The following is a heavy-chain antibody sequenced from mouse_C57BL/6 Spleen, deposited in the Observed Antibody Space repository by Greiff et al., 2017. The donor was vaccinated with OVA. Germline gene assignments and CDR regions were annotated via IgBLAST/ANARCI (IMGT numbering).Heavy chain of an antibody. V-gene: IGHV1-69*01. CDR2: IDPSDSYT. J-gene: IGHJ2*01. CDR3: ARRLGPGYFDY. D-gene: IGHD4-1*01. CDR1: GYTFTSYW. Sequence: QVQLQQPGAELVMPGASVKLSCKASGYTFTSYWMHWVKQRPGQGLEWIGEIDPSDSYTNYNQKFKGKSTLTVDKSSSTAYMQLSSLTSEDSAVYYGARRLGPGYFDYWGQGTTLTVSS.